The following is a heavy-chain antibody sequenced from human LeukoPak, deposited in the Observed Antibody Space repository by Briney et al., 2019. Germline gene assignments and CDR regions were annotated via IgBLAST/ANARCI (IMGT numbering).Heavy chain of an antibody. D-gene: IGHD6-13*01. CDR1: GGSISSSSYY. CDR2: IYYSGST. Sequence: SETLSLTCTVSGGSISSSSYYWGWIRQPPGKGLDWIGNIYYSGSTYYNPSLKSRVTISVDTSHNEFSLKLSSVTAADTAVYYCASLYSSSWYYYFDYWGQGTLVTVSS. V-gene: IGHV4-39*01. J-gene: IGHJ4*02. CDR3: ASLYSSSWYYYFDY.